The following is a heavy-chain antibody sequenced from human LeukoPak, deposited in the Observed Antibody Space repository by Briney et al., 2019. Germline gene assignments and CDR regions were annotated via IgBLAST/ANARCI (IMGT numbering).Heavy chain of an antibody. J-gene: IGHJ6*03. D-gene: IGHD2-21*01. CDR2: IYYSGST. CDR1: GGSISSYY. Sequence: SETLSLTCTVSGGSISSYYWSWIRQPPGKGLEWIGYIYYSGSTNYNPSLKSRVTISVDTSKNQFSLKLSSVTAADTAVYYCARGATVIATRGALNYYYYMDVWGKGTTVTVSS. V-gene: IGHV4-59*08. CDR3: ARGATVIATRGALNYYYYMDV.